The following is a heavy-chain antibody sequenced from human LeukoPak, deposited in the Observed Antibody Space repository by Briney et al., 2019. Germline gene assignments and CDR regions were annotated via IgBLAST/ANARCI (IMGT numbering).Heavy chain of an antibody. Sequence: GGTLRLSCAASGFTFSSYGMSWVRQAPGKGLEWVSAISGSGGSTYYADSVKGRFTISRDNSKNTLYLQMNSLRAEDTAVYYCAKVPVATTLLFDYWGQGTLVTVSS. V-gene: IGHV3-23*01. D-gene: IGHD5-12*01. J-gene: IGHJ4*02. CDR2: ISGSGGST. CDR3: AKVPVATTLLFDY. CDR1: GFTFSSYG.